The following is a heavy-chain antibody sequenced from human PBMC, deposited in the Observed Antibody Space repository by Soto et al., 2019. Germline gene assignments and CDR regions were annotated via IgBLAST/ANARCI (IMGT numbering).Heavy chain of an antibody. V-gene: IGHV3-7*01. CDR2: IKQDGSEK. D-gene: IGHD2-8*01. J-gene: IGHJ4*02. CDR1: GFTFSSDW. CDR3: ARRDIVLMGYFDY. Sequence: GGSLRLSCAASGFTFSSDWMSWVRQAPGKGLEWVANIKQDGSEKYYVDSVKGRFTISRDNAKNSLYLQMNSLRAEDTAVYYCARRDIVLMGYFDYWGQGTLVTVSS.